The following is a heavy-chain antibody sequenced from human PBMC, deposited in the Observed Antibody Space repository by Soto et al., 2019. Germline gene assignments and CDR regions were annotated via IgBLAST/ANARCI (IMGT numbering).Heavy chain of an antibody. CDR1: GYSFTSYN. V-gene: IGHV1-46*03. J-gene: IGHJ4*02. Sequence: GASVKVSCKASGYSFTSYNMHWVRQAPGQGLEWMGIINPSGGSTNYAQKFQGRVTMTRDTSTSTVYMELSSLRSEDTAVYYCARRSSSSLLDYWGQGTLVTVSS. D-gene: IGHD2-2*01. CDR2: INPSGGST. CDR3: ARRSSSSLLDY.